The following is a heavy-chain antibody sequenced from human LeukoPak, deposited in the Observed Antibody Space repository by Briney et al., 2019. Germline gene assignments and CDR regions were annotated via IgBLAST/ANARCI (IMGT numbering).Heavy chain of an antibody. V-gene: IGHV4-39*01. CDR1: GGSISSSSYY. D-gene: IGHD2-21*02. CDR2: IYYSGST. Sequence: SETLSLTCTVSGGSISSSSYYWGWIRQPPGKGLEWIGSIYYSGSTYYNPSLKSRVTISVDTSKNQFSPKLSSVTAADTAVYYCASPVVVTAIGDYRGQGTLVTVSS. J-gene: IGHJ4*02. CDR3: ASPVVVTAIGDY.